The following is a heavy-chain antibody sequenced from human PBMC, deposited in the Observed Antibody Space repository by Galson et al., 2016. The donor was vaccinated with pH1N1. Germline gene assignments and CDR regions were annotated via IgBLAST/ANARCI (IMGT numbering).Heavy chain of an antibody. CDR1: GGSISSHY. Sequence: TCTVSGGSISSHYWNWIRQPPGKGLEWIGYVYYSGSTNYNPSLKSRVTISVDTSKNQFSLKLSSVTAADTAVYYCARHDYGDYAGWFDPWGQGTLVTVSS. V-gene: IGHV4-59*08. J-gene: IGHJ5*02. CDR3: ARHDYGDYAGWFDP. D-gene: IGHD4-17*01. CDR2: VYYSGST.